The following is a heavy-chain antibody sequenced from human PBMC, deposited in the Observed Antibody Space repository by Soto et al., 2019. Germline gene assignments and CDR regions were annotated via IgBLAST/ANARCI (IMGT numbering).Heavy chain of an antibody. CDR2: IKQDGSEK. CDR3: ASDEVVILNYGMDV. D-gene: IGHD3-22*01. V-gene: IGHV3-7*03. CDR1: GFTFSSYW. J-gene: IGHJ6*01. Sequence: PGWSLRLSCAASGFTFSSYWMSWVRQAPGKGLEWVANIKQDGSEKYYVDSVKGRFTISRDNAENSLYLQMNSLRAEDTAVYYCASDEVVILNYGMDVWGQGTMVTHSS.